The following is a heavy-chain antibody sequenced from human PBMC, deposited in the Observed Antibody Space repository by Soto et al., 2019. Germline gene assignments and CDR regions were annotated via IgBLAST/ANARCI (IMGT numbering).Heavy chain of an antibody. V-gene: IGHV1-8*01. CDR1: GYTFTSYD. D-gene: IGHD2-2*01. CDR2: MNPNSGHT. J-gene: IGHJ4*02. Sequence: GASVKVSCKASGYTFTSYDINWVRQATGQGLEWMGWMNPNSGHTGSAQKFQGRVTMTRNTSISTAYMELSSLRSEDTAVYYCARGFRTISTSDYRGQRTPVTVSS. CDR3: ARGFRTISTSDY.